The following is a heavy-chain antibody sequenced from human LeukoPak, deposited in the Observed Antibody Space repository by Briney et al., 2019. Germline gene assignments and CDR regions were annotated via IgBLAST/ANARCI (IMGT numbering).Heavy chain of an antibody. CDR2: IMPLFNTA. CDR3: ARVDRYHYYLDV. J-gene: IGHJ6*03. V-gene: IGHV1-69*05. Sequence: SVKVSCKASGGTFSSYSITWVRQAPGQGLEWMGGIMPLFNTANYAQQFQGRVTITTDESTSTAYMELSSLRFADTAMYYCARVDRYHYYLDVWGKGTTVTVSS. CDR1: GGTFSSYS.